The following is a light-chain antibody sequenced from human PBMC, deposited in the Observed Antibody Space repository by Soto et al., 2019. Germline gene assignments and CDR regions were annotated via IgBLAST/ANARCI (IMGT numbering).Light chain of an antibody. CDR3: QRYNSYSRT. CDR2: DAS. J-gene: IGKJ1*01. CDR1: QNINEW. Sequence: DLQMTQSPSTLSASVGDRVTITCRASQNINEWLAWYQQKPGRAPKFLIYDASILESGVPSRFSGSGSGTEFTLTITNLQPDDFATYYCQRYNSYSRTFGQGTKVEMK. V-gene: IGKV1-5*01.